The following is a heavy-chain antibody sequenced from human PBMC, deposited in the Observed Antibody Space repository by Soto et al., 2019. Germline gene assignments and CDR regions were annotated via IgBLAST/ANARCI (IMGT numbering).Heavy chain of an antibody. CDR1: GGSISNYY. D-gene: IGHD1-26*01. CDR3: ARRYGGNFDY. CDR2: IYYSGST. V-gene: IGHV4-59*01. J-gene: IGHJ4*02. Sequence: QVQLQESGPGLVKPSETLSLTCTVSGGSISNYYWSWIRQPPGKGLEWIGYIYYSGSTNYNPSLKSRVTISVDTSKNQFSLKLSSVTAADTAVCYCARRYGGNFDYWGQGTLVTVSS.